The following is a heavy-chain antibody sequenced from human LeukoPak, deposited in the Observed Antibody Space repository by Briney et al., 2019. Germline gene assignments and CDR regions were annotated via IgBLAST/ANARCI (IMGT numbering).Heavy chain of an antibody. CDR3: ARGADTAMVTAFGY. D-gene: IGHD5-18*01. CDR1: GFTFSSYG. V-gene: IGHV3-33*01. J-gene: IGHJ4*02. CDR2: IWYDGSNK. Sequence: GGSLRLSCAASGFTFSSYGMHWVRQAPGKGLEWVAVIWYDGSNKYYADSVKGRFTISRDNSKNTLYLQMNSLRAEDTAVYYCARGADTAMVTAFGYWGQGALVTVSS.